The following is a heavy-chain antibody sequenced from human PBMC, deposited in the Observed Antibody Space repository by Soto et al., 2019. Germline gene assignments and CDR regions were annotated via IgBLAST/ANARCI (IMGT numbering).Heavy chain of an antibody. CDR3: ARNHYDYVWGSYRPLGFDY. D-gene: IGHD3-16*02. V-gene: IGHV4-34*01. CDR1: GGSFSGSY. J-gene: IGHJ4*02. CDR2: INHSGST. Sequence: SETLSLTCAVYGGSFSGSYWSWIRQPPGKGLEWIGEINHSGSTNYNPSFKSRVTISVDTSKNQFSLKLSSVTAADTAVYYCARNHYDYVWGSYRPLGFDYWGQGTLVTVSS.